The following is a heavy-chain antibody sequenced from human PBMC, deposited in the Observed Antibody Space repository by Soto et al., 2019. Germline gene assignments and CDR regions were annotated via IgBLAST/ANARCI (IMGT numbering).Heavy chain of an antibody. J-gene: IGHJ4*02. CDR3: TRAGPPFDY. V-gene: IGHV1-18*01. CDR1: GYTFTTYA. CDR2: ISAYNGNT. Sequence: QVQLVQSGAELKKPGASVKVSCKASGYTFTTYAISWVRQAPGQGLEWMGWISAYNGNTKYAQNLQGRVTMTTDTSTSTADMELRSLRSDDTAVYYCTRAGPPFDYWGQGTLVTVSS.